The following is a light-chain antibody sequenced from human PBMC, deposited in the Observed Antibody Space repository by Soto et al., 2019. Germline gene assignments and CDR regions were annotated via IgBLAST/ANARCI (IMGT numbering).Light chain of an antibody. Sequence: QSVLTQPASVSGSPGQSITISCTGTSSDVGGYNYVSWYQQHPGKAPKLMIYEVSNRPSGVSNRFSGSKSGNTASLTISGLQAEEEADYYCSSYTSSSTYVIGTGTRSPS. CDR1: SSDVGGYNY. J-gene: IGLJ1*01. CDR2: EVS. CDR3: SSYTSSSTYV. V-gene: IGLV2-14*01.